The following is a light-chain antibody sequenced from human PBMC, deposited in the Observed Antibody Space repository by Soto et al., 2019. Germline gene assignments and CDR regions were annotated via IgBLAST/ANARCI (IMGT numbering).Light chain of an antibody. CDR1: QSISSY. J-gene: IGKJ3*01. Sequence: DIQMTQSPSSLSASVGDRVTITCRASQSISSYLNWYQQKPGKAPKLLIYAASSLQSGVPSRFSCSGSGTDLTLSISSLQPEDFATYYCQQSYSTPFTLGPGNKVDIK. CDR3: QQSYSTPFT. CDR2: AAS. V-gene: IGKV1-39*01.